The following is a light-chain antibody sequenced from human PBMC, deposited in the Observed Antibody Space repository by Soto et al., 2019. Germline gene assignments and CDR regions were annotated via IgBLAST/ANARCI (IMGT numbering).Light chain of an antibody. CDR1: SSDIGGYDH. CDR3: NSYTTSSSLYV. Sequence: QSVLTQPASVSGSPGQSITIPCTGTSSDIGGYDHVSWYQQHPGKAPKLMVYDVSNRPSGVSDRFSGSKSANTASLTISGLQAEDEADYYCNSYTTSSSLYVFRTGTKVTVL. CDR2: DVS. J-gene: IGLJ1*01. V-gene: IGLV2-14*01.